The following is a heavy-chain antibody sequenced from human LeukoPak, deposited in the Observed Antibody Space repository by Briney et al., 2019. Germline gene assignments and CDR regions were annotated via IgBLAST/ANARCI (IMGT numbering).Heavy chain of an antibody. Sequence: ASVNDSCKASGYTFTSYSMHWVRQAPGQGGEWMGWINPNSGGTIYAQKFQGRVTMTRDTSISTASMELSGLRSDDTAVYYCARGPSSGGYDYWGQGTLVTVSS. V-gene: IGHV1-2*02. CDR3: ARGPSSGGYDY. D-gene: IGHD6-19*01. CDR1: GYTFTSYS. J-gene: IGHJ4*02. CDR2: INPNSGGT.